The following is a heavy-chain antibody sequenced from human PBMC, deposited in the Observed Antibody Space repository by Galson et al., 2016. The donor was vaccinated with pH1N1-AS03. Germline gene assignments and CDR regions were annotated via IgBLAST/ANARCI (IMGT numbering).Heavy chain of an antibody. CDR3: GRCGPSSLGWIAVAGPFEY. V-gene: IGHV1-46*01. D-gene: IGHD6-19*01. J-gene: IGHJ4*02. CDR2: INPSDGGT. Sequence: SVKVSCKASGYTFTRYYMHWVRKAPGQGLEWMGIINPSDGGTSFAQKFQGRVNMTRDTSTSTVYMELSSLRSEDTAVYYCGRCGPSSLGWIAVAGPFEYWGQGTLVTVSS. CDR1: GYTFTRYY.